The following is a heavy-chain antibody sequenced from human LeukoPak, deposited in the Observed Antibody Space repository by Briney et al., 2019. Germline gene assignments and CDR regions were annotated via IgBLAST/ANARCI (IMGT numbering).Heavy chain of an antibody. V-gene: IGHV3-30*04. CDR2: ISSDGSDK. J-gene: IGHJ4*02. Sequence: GGSLRLSCVASGLTFSTYSIHWVRQAPGKGLEWVAVISSDGSDKYYANSVKGRFTISRDNAKNSLYLQMNSLRAEDTAVYYCARVWTYYYGSGSYYNWAEEDYWGQGTLVTVSS. CDR3: ARVWTYYYGSGSYYNWAEEDY. D-gene: IGHD3-10*01. CDR1: GLTFSTYS.